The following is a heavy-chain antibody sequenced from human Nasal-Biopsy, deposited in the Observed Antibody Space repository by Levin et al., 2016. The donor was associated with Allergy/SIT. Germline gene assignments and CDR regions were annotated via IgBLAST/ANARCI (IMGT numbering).Heavy chain of an antibody. V-gene: IGHV3-9*01. Sequence: GGSLRLSCAAFGYGFGNYAMHWVRQAPGKGLEWVAGISSNSENIAYAASLKGRFTISRDNAKNSLFLEMNTLSGEDSALYYCAKGLAPNMFYYHGIDVWGQGTTVTVSS. D-gene: IGHD3-3*02. CDR1: GYGFGNYA. CDR3: AKGLAPNMFYYHGIDV. J-gene: IGHJ6*02. CDR2: ISSNSENI.